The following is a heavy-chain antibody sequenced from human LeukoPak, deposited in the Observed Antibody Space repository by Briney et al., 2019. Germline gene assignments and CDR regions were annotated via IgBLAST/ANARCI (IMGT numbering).Heavy chain of an antibody. Sequence: PGGSLRLSCAASGFTFSSYSMNWVRQAPGKGLEWVSYISSSSNTIYYADSVKGRFTISRDNAKNSLYLQMNSLRDEDTAVYYCARDILTKQASSGYDNWGQGTLVTVSS. CDR3: ARDILTKQASSGYDN. CDR2: ISSSSNTI. V-gene: IGHV3-48*02. J-gene: IGHJ4*02. D-gene: IGHD5-12*01. CDR1: GFTFSSYS.